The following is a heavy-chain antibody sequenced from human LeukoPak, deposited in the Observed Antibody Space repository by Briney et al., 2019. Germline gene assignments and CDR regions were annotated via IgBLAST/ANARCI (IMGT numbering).Heavy chain of an antibody. J-gene: IGHJ4*02. CDR1: GGSFSGYY. Sequence: PSETLSLTCAVYGGSFSGYYWSWIRQPPGKGLEWIGEINHSGSTNYNPSLKSRVTISVDTSKNQFSPKLSSVTAADTAVYYCARKDSYYFDYWGQGTLVTVSS. V-gene: IGHV4-34*01. CDR2: INHSGST. D-gene: IGHD2-15*01. CDR3: ARKDSYYFDY.